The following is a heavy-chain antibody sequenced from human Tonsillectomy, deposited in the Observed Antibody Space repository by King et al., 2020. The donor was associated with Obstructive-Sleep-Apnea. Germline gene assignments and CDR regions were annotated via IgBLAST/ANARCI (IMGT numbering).Heavy chain of an antibody. CDR1: GYTLTELS. V-gene: IGHV1-24*01. CDR2: FDPEDGET. CDR3: AINIRATIYGSHQTHHTDY. J-gene: IGHJ4*02. Sequence: VQLVQSGAEVKKPGASVKVSCKVSGYTLTELSMHWVRQAPGKGLEWMGGFDPEDGETIYAQKFQGRGTMTKDTSTDTAYMELSSMLSEDTAVYYLAINIRATIYGSHQTHHTDYWGQGTLVTVSS. D-gene: IGHD5-12*01.